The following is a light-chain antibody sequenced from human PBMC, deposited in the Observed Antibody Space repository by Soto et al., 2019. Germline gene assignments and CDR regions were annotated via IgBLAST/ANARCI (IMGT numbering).Light chain of an antibody. Sequence: EIVLTQSPATLSLSPGERATLSCRASQSVSSYLAWYQQKPGQAPRLLIYDASNRATGIPARFSGSGSGTEFTLTISDLQPDDFATYYCQQYQSDTWTFGQGTKVDIK. CDR2: DAS. J-gene: IGKJ1*01. CDR3: QQYQSDTWT. CDR1: QSVSSY. V-gene: IGKV3-11*01.